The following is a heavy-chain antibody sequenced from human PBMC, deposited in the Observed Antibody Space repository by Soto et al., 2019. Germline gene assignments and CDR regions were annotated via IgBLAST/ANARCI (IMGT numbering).Heavy chain of an antibody. CDR3: GRDAVGGVPNWFDP. CDR1: GVTFSSYG. Sequence: GGSLRLSCAASGVTFSSYGMHWVRQAPGKGLEWVAVIWYDGSNKYYADSVKGRFTISRDNSKNTRYLQMNSLRAEDTAVYYCGRDAVGGVPNWFDPWGEGSLVTVGS. J-gene: IGHJ5*02. V-gene: IGHV3-33*01. CDR2: IWYDGSNK. D-gene: IGHD3-16*01.